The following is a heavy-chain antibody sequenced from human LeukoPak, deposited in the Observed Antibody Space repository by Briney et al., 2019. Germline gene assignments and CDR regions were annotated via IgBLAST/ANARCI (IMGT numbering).Heavy chain of an antibody. CDR3: ARLRDSGLSYFDY. CDR1: GGSISSSSYY. Sequence: SETLSLTCTVSGGSISSSSYYWGWIRQPPGKGLEWIGSIYYSGSTYYNPSLKSRVTISVDTSKNQFSLKLSSVTAADTAVYYCARLRDSGLSYFDYWGQGTLVTVSS. V-gene: IGHV4-39*07. D-gene: IGHD3-22*01. CDR2: IYYSGST. J-gene: IGHJ4*02.